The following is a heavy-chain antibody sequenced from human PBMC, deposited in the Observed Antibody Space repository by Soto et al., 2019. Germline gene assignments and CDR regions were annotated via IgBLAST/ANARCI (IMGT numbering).Heavy chain of an antibody. J-gene: IGHJ6*02. CDR1: GGSVSSGSYY. Sequence: PSETLSLTCTVSGGSVSSGSYYWSWIRQPPGKGLEWIGYISYTGSTHYNPSLKSRVTISADTSKNQFSLKLSSVTTADTALYYCAREGVAAPYYYYGMDVWGQGSTVTVSS. D-gene: IGHD2-15*01. V-gene: IGHV4-61*01. CDR2: ISYTGST. CDR3: AREGVAAPYYYYGMDV.